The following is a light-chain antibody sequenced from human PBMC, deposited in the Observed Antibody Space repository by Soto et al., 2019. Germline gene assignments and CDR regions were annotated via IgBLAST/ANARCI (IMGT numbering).Light chain of an antibody. CDR3: QQYNNWPRT. CDR1: QGIRND. CDR2: AAS. J-gene: IGKJ1*01. Sequence: DIQMTQSPSSLSASVGDRVTITCRASQGIRNDLGWYQQKQGKXXKXXIYAASSLQSGVPSRFSGSGSGTEFTITVSSLQSEDFEVYYGQQYNNWPRTFGQGTKVDIK. V-gene: IGKV1-17*01.